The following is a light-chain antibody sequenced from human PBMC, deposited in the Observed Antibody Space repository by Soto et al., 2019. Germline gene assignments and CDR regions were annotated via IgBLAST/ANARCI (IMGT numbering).Light chain of an antibody. CDR3: QQYNNWPMYT. Sequence: DIQMTQSPSSLSASVGDRVTITCRASQSITTYLNWYRQKPGKAPKLLIYAASSLQSGVPSRFSGSGSETEFTLTISSLQSEDFAVYYCQQYNNWPMYTFGQGTKLEIK. J-gene: IGKJ2*01. V-gene: IGKV1-39*01. CDR1: QSITTY. CDR2: AAS.